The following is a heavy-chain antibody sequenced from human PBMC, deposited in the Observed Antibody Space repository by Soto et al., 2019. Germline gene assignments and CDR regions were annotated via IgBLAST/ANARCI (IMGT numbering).Heavy chain of an antibody. CDR3: ARSLYYDSTPSPY. CDR2: ISGSGGST. CDR1: GFTFNNYD. Sequence: GGSLRLSCAASGFTFNNYDMSWVRQAPGKGLEWVSTISGSGGSTYYTDFVKGRFTISRDNSTSTAYMELSSLRSEDTAVYYCARSLYYDSTPSPYWGQGTLVTVSS. D-gene: IGHD3-22*01. V-gene: IGHV3-23*01. J-gene: IGHJ4*02.